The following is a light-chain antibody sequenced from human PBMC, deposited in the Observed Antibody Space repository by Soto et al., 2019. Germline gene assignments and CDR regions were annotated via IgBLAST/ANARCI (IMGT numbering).Light chain of an antibody. CDR3: QQLNSYPL. V-gene: IGKV1-9*01. CDR2: AAT. CDR1: QGISSY. J-gene: IGKJ3*01. Sequence: DIQLTQSPSFLSASVGDRVTITCRASQGISSYLAWYQQKPGKAPNLLIYAATTLQSGVPSRFSGSGSGTEFTLTISRLQPEDFATYYCQQLNSYPLFGPGTKVDIK.